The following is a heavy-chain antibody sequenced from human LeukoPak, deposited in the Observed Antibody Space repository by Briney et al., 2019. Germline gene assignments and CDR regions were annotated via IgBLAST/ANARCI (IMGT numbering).Heavy chain of an antibody. Sequence: PGGSLRLSCAASGFTFRSYGMHWVRQAPGKGLEWVAIIGYDGNLKNYADSVKGRFSISRDNSKNTLSLQMNSLGAEDTAVYFCAKDRGVSEYDLYYFDYWGQGTLVTVSS. CDR1: GFTFRSYG. CDR3: AKDRGVSEYDLYYFDY. V-gene: IGHV3-30*02. D-gene: IGHD3-10*01. CDR2: IGYDGNLK. J-gene: IGHJ4*02.